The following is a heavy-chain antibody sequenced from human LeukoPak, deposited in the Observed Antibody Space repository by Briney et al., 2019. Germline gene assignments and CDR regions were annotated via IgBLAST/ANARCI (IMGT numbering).Heavy chain of an antibody. D-gene: IGHD1-26*01. CDR2: IIPMSDTA. Sequence: SVKVSCKASGYTFTGYYIHWVRQAPGQGLEWMGGIIPMSDTANYPQKFRGRLTITADIPTSTVYMELSSLRSEDTAVYYCAREDDTGRYMGDDAFDIWGQGTMVTVSS. CDR3: AREDDTGRYMGDDAFDI. V-gene: IGHV1-69*06. CDR1: GYTFTGYY. J-gene: IGHJ3*02.